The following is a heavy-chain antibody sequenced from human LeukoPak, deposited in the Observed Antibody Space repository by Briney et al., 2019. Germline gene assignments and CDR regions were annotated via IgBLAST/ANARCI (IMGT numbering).Heavy chain of an antibody. Sequence: GGSLRLSCAASGFTFSSYAMSWVRQAPGKGLEWVAVIWYDGSNKYYADSVKGRFTISRDNSKNTLYLQMNSLRAEDTAVYYCARDMTEMATITPFDYWGQGTLVTVSS. D-gene: IGHD5-24*01. J-gene: IGHJ4*02. V-gene: IGHV3-33*08. CDR2: IWYDGSNK. CDR1: GFTFSSYA. CDR3: ARDMTEMATITPFDY.